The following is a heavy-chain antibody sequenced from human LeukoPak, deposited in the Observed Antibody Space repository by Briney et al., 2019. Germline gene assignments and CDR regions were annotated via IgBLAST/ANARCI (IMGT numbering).Heavy chain of an antibody. CDR3: AKSGVGSNWFYFDY. Sequence: PGGSLRLSCAASGFTFNSYAMSWVRQAPGKGLEWVSAISGSGATTYYADSVKGRFTISRDNSKNTLYLQMNILRAEDTAVFYCAKSGVGSNWFYFDYWGQGALVTVSS. CDR1: GFTFNSYA. J-gene: IGHJ4*02. V-gene: IGHV3-23*01. CDR2: ISGSGATT. D-gene: IGHD6-13*01.